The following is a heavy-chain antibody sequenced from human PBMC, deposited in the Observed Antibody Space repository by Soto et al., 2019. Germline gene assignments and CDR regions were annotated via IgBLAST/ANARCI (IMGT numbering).Heavy chain of an antibody. CDR3: ARGGVYSTSSLPRFYYYAMDV. CDR1: GITFSDYW. Sequence: LRLSCADSGITFSDYWMTWVRQAPGKGLEWVASIKQDGSEKSYVDSVEGRFTISRDNAKNSLYLQMDSLRVGDTAVYYCARGGVYSTSSLPRFYYYAMDVWGQGTTVTVSS. D-gene: IGHD6-6*01. CDR2: IKQDGSEK. J-gene: IGHJ6*02. V-gene: IGHV3-7*01.